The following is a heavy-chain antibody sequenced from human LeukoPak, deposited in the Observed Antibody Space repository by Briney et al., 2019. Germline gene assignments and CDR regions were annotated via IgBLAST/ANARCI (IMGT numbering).Heavy chain of an antibody. D-gene: IGHD3-16*02. J-gene: IGHJ4*02. CDR3: ERVYDYVWGSYPADY. CDR2: ISSSSSTI. V-gene: IGHV3-48*04. Sequence: PGGSLRLSCTASGFTFSSYSMNWVRQAPGKGLEWVSYISSSSSTIYYADSVKGRFTISRDNAKNSLYLQMNSLRAEDTAVYYCERVYDYVWGSYPADYWGQGTLVTVSS. CDR1: GFTFSSYS.